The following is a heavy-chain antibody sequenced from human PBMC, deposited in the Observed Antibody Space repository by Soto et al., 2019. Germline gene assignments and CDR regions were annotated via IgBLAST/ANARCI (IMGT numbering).Heavy chain of an antibody. D-gene: IGHD3-3*02. J-gene: IGHJ5*02. V-gene: IGHV4-39*01. Sequence: SETLSLTCTVSGDSIISSDFYWGWVRQPPGKGLEWIGSIFYLGSSYYNPSLKSRITMSVDTSKNQFSLRLRSVTAADTALYFCARHSLALRKNNWFDPWGQGIMVTVSS. CDR2: IFYLGSS. CDR1: GDSIISSDFY. CDR3: ARHSLALRKNNWFDP.